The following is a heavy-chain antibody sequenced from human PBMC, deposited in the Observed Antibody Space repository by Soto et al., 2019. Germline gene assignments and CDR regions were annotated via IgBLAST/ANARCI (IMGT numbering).Heavy chain of an antibody. CDR1: GGSISSGDYY. CDR2: IYYSGST. CDR3: ARDHAGLWFGELLRQNYYYYGMDV. V-gene: IGHV4-30-4*01. D-gene: IGHD3-10*01. Sequence: SETLSLTCTVSGGSISSGDYYWSWIRQPPGKGLEWIGYIYYSGSTYYNPSLKSRVTISVDTSKNQFSLKLSSVTAADTAVYYCARDHAGLWFGELLRQNYYYYGMDVWGQGTTVTVSS. J-gene: IGHJ6*02.